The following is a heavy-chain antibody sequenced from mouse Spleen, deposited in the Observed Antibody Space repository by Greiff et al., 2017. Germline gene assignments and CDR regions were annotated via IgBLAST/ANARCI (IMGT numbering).Heavy chain of an antibody. D-gene: IGHD2-3*01. J-gene: IGHJ2*01. CDR1: GYTFTSYW. CDR3: VSWDDGYFDC. CDR2: INPSTGYT. V-gene: IGHV1-7*01. Sequence: VQLQESGAELVKPGASVKMSCKASGYTFTSYWMHWVKQRPGQGLEWIGQINPSTGYTKYNEKFKDKATMTADKPSSTAYMQLSSLTSEDSAVYYCVSWDDGYFDCWGQGTTLTVSS.